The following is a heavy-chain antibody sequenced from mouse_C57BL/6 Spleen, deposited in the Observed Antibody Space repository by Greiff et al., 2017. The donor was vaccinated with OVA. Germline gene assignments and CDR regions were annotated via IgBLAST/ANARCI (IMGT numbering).Heavy chain of an antibody. J-gene: IGHJ1*03. V-gene: IGHV1-39*01. CDR2: ITPNYGTT. CDR1: GYSFTDYN. Sequence: VQLKESGPELVKPGASVKISCKASGYSFTDYNMNWVKQSNGKSLEWIGVITPNYGTTRYNQKFKGKATLTVDQSSSTAYMQLNSLTSEDSAVYYCAREGYRNQPGDFDVWGTGTTVTVSS. D-gene: IGHD2-5*01. CDR3: AREGYRNQPGDFDV.